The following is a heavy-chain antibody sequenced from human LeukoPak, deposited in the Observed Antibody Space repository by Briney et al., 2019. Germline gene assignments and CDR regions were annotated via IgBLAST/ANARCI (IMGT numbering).Heavy chain of an antibody. CDR3: AKARTGSCYSGLDY. CDR1: GFTFSSYA. D-gene: IGHD2-15*01. CDR2: ICSSNGGST. J-gene: IGHJ4*02. Sequence: GGSLRLSCAASGFTFSSYAMSWVRQAPGKGLEWVSVICSSNGGSTYYADSVKGRFTISRDNSKNTLYLQMNSLRAEDTAVCYCAKARTGSCYSGLDYWGQGTLVTVSS. V-gene: IGHV3-23*01.